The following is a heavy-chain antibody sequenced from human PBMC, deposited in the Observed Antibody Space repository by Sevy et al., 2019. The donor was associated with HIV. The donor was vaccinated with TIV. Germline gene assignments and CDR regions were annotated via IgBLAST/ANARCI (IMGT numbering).Heavy chain of an antibody. Sequence: GGFLRLSCAASGFTFSSYAMSWVRQAPGKGLEWVSAISGSGGSTYYADSVKGRFTISRDNSKNTLYLQMNSLRAEDTAVYICAKGDLIRGVIIRHFDYWGQGTLVTVSS. J-gene: IGHJ4*02. D-gene: IGHD3-10*01. V-gene: IGHV3-23*01. CDR2: ISGSGGST. CDR3: AKGDLIRGVIIRHFDY. CDR1: GFTFSSYA.